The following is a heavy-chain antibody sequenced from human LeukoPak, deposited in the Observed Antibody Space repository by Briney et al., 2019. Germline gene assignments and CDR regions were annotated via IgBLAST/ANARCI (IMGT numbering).Heavy chain of an antibody. V-gene: IGHV3-30*02. CDR1: VFTFCRYG. J-gene: IGHJ4*02. D-gene: IGHD5-18*01. CDR2: IRYDGSNK. CDR3: AKDLVYSYGYVYFDD. Sequence: GGTLRLSCAASVFTFCRYGMHWVRQAPGKGLECVAFIRYDGSNKYYADSVKGRFTISRDNSENTLHLPMNSLRAEDTAVYFCAKDLVYSYGYVYFDDWGERTLFTVSS.